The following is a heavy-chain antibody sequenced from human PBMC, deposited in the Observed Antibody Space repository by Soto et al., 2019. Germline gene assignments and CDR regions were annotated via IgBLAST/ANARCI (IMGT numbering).Heavy chain of an antibody. CDR3: ARLSTMADFDY. J-gene: IGHJ4*02. D-gene: IGHD3-10*01. V-gene: IGHV3-30-3*01. CDR1: GFTFSSYA. Sequence: QVQLVESGGGVVQPGRSLRLSCAASGFTFSSYAMHWVRQAPGKGLEWVAVISYDGSNKYYADSVKGRFTISRDNSKNTLYLQMNSLRAGDTAVYYCARLSTMADFDYWGQGTLVTVSS. CDR2: ISYDGSNK.